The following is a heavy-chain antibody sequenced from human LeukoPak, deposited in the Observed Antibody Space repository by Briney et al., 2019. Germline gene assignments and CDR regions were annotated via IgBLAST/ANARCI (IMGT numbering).Heavy chain of an antibody. CDR3: ARPKYSSSLAFDF. V-gene: IGHV5-51*01. D-gene: IGHD6-6*01. CDR2: IYPGDSDT. CDR1: GNTFTTSL. J-gene: IGHJ4*02. Sequence: GESLKISCRDSGNTFTTSLIVWVRQMPGKGLEWMGIIYPGDSDTKYSPSFQGQVTISADKSISTAYLHWSSLKASDTATYYCARPKYSSSLAFDFWGQGTPVPVSS.